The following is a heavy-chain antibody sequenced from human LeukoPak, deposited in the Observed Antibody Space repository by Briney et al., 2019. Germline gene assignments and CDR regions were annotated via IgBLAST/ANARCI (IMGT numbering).Heavy chain of an antibody. CDR3: ARGPNFGDYVDFLDS. CDR2: IKQGGSQK. D-gene: IGHD4-17*01. Sequence: GGSLRLSCAASGFSFGSHWMTWVRLAPGKGLEWVANIKQGGSQKYYVASVKGRFTISRDDAKSTLFLQMNNVRAEDSALYYCARGPNFGDYVDFLDSWGQGTLVTVSS. V-gene: IGHV3-7*01. CDR1: GFSFGSHW. J-gene: IGHJ4*02.